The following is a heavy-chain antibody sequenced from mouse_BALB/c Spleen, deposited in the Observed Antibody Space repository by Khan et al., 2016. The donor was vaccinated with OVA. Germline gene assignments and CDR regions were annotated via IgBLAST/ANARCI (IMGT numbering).Heavy chain of an antibody. J-gene: IGHJ2*01. CDR2: ISYSGRT. D-gene: IGHD1-1*01. Sequence: VQLKESGPGLVKPSQSLSLTCTVTGYSITSDYARNWIRQFPENKLEWMGYISYSGRTSYNPSLKSRISITRDTSKNQFFLQLNSVTTEDTATYYCARSVTITTVVATDFDYWGQGTTLTVSS. CDR1: GYSITSDYA. CDR3: ARSVTITTVVATDFDY. V-gene: IGHV3-2*02.